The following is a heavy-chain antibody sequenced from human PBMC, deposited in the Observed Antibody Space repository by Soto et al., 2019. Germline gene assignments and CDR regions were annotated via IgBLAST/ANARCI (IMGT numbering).Heavy chain of an antibody. V-gene: IGHV3-23*01. D-gene: IGHD1-26*01. Sequence: EVQLLESGGGLVQPGGSLRLSCAASGFTFSSYAMSWVRQAPGKGLEWVSAISGSGGSTYYADSVKGRFTISRDNSKNTLYLQMNCLRAEDTAVYYCAAMSREYYYYGMDVWGQGTTVTVSS. CDR1: GFTFSSYA. J-gene: IGHJ6*02. CDR2: ISGSGGST. CDR3: AAMSREYYYYGMDV.